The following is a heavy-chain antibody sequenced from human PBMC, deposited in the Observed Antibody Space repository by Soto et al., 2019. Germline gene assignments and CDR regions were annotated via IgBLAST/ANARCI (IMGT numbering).Heavy chain of an antibody. Sequence: QVQLVQSGAEVRSPGPRLRSPSKAFEAPSTAIISSGVRQAPGQGLEWMGRIIPILDIANYAQKFQGRVTITADKSTSTAYMELSSLRSEDTAVYYCAAGGHGAFDIWGQGTMVTVSS. D-gene: IGHD1-26*01. CDR2: IIPILDIA. CDR1: EAPSTAI. V-gene: IGHV1-69*02. CDR3: AAGGHGAFDI. J-gene: IGHJ3*02.